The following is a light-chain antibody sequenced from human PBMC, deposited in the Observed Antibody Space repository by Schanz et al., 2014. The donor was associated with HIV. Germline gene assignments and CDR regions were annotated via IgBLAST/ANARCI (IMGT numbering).Light chain of an antibody. CDR1: QSIGSW. V-gene: IGKV1-12*01. J-gene: IGKJ4*01. CDR3: QQAHSFPLT. CDR2: AAS. Sequence: DIQMTQSPSTLSASVGDRVTVTCRASQSIGSWLAWYQQKPGRAPKLLISAASSLQSGVPPRFSGSGSGTDFTLTISSLQAEDFATYYCQQAHSFPLTFGGGTKVEIK.